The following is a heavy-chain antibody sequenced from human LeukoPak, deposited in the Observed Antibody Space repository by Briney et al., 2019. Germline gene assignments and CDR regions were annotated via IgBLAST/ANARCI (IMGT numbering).Heavy chain of an antibody. Sequence: GGSLRLSCVASRFTFSSYAMHWVRQAPGKGLEWVAVMWYNGSNEFYADSVKGRFTISRDNSKNMLYLQMNSLRAEDTAVYYCARGRWLLLKDYFDYWGQGTLVTVSS. V-gene: IGHV3-33*01. J-gene: IGHJ4*02. CDR3: ARGRWLLLKDYFDY. CDR2: MWYNGSNE. D-gene: IGHD5-24*01. CDR1: RFTFSSYA.